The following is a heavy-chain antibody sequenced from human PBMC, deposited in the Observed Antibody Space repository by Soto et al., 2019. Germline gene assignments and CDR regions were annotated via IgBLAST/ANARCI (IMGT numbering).Heavy chain of an antibody. CDR1: GDTFTVYS. CDR2: VNPIVSMS. V-gene: IGHV1-69*02. D-gene: IGHD3-10*01. Sequence: QVQLVQSGAEVKRPGSSVKVSCKASGDTFTVYSINWVRPAPGVGLEWMGRVNPIVSMSNYAQKLQGRVTMTADKSTSTGYMEISSLRSEDTAIYYCASSYGSGYRAFDYWGQGALVTVSS. CDR3: ASSYGSGYRAFDY. J-gene: IGHJ4*02.